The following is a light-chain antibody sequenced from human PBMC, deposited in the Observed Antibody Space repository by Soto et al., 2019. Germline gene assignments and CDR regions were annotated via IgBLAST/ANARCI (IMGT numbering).Light chain of an antibody. Sequence: DIQLTQSPSFLSASVGDRVTITCRASQGISTYLTWYHQKPGKAPKLLIYGASTLQSGVPSRFSGSGSETDFSLTISSLQPEDFATYYSQQLNNYPLTFGGGTKVEIK. CDR3: QQLNNYPLT. J-gene: IGKJ4*01. V-gene: IGKV1-9*01. CDR2: GAS. CDR1: QGISTY.